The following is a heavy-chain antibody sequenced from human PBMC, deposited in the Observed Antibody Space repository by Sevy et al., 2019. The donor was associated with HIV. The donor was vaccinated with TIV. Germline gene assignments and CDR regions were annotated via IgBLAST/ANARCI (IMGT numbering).Heavy chain of an antibody. Sequence: AAVKVSCKASGYIFTNYYLHWVRQAPGQGLEWMGLINPRSGSRSYAQKFQGRVTVTMDTSMQTVYMEMTRLTSEDTAVYFCARGISAGAVAAAFEYWAQGTRVTVSS. CDR3: ARGISAGAVAAAFEY. V-gene: IGHV1-46*03. D-gene: IGHD6-13*01. CDR1: GYIFTNYY. J-gene: IGHJ4*02. CDR2: INPRSGSR.